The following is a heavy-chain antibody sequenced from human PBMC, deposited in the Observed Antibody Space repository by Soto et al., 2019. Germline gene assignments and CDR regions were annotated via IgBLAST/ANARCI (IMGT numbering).Heavy chain of an antibody. J-gene: IGHJ3*02. Sequence: PGGSLRLSSAASGFTVSSNYMSWVRQAPGKGLEWVSVIYSGGSTYYADSVKGRFTISRDNSKNTLYLQMNSLRAEDTAVYYCARVWGSYGSDAFDIWGQGTMVTVSS. V-gene: IGHV3-66*01. CDR2: IYSGGST. CDR3: ARVWGSYGSDAFDI. CDR1: GFTVSSNY. D-gene: IGHD1-26*01.